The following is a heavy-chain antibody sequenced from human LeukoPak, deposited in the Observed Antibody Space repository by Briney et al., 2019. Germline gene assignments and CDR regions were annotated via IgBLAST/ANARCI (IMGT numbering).Heavy chain of an antibody. V-gene: IGHV3-7*01. CDR1: GFTFSSYW. CDR2: IKQDGSEK. CDR3: ARDLGSSSSWYGADFDY. D-gene: IGHD6-13*01. J-gene: IGHJ4*02. Sequence: GGSLRLSCAASGFTFSSYWMSCVRQAPEKGLEWVANIKQDGSEKYYVDSVKGRFTISRDNAKNSLYLQMNSLRAEDTAVYYCARDLGSSSSWYGADFDYWGQGTLVTVSS.